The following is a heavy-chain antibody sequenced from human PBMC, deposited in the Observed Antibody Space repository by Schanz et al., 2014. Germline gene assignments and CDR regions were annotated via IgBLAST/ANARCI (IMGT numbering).Heavy chain of an antibody. J-gene: IGHJ4*02. D-gene: IGHD3-10*01. CDR3: TADLWFGAVWGVW. CDR1: GFTFSSYA. Sequence: EVQLLESGGGLVQPGGSLRLSCAASGFTFSSYAMSWVRQAPGKGLQWVARIKSKTDGGTRDYAAPVKGRFTISTDDSKNTVYLQINSLQTEDTAVYYCTADLWFGAVWGVWWGQGTLVTVSS. V-gene: IGHV3-15*01. CDR2: IKSKTDGGTR.